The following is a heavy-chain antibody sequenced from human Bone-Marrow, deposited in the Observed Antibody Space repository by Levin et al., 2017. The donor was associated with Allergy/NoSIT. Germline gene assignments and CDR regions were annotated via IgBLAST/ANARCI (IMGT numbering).Heavy chain of an antibody. V-gene: IGHV3-15*07. CDR1: GFTFSNAW. J-gene: IGHJ4*02. Sequence: PGGSLRLSCAASGFTFSNAWMNWVRQAPGKGLEWVGRIKSKTDGGTTDYAAPVKGRFTISRDDSKNTLYLQMNSLKTEDTAVYYCTTDGPVAGLPYYFDYWGQGTLVTVSS. CDR2: IKSKTDGGTT. D-gene: IGHD6-19*01. CDR3: TTDGPVAGLPYYFDY.